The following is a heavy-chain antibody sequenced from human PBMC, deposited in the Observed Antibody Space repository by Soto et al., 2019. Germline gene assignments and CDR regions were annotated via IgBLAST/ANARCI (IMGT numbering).Heavy chain of an antibody. CDR3: ARQAARNYIDY. J-gene: IGHJ4*02. V-gene: IGHV3-11*01. Sequence: LXLSCAASGFTFTDYSMSWIRQAPGKGLEWLAFIDSRGRTLSYADSVKGRFTISRDNAKNSLYLQMHSLRADDTAVYYCARQAARNYIDYWGQGDVVTVSS. CDR1: GFTFTDYS. D-gene: IGHD6-6*01. CDR2: IDSRGRTL.